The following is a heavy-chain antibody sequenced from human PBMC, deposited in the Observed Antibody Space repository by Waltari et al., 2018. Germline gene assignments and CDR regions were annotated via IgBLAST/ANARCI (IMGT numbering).Heavy chain of an antibody. V-gene: IGHV3-23*01. J-gene: IGHJ4*02. CDR3: AKDRSFMPGSWHPLDY. Sequence: EVQLLESGGGLVQPGGSLRLSCAASGFTFSSYAMTWVRQGPGKGPWWGSVISVTIATTHYADSVKGRFTISRDNSKNTLYLQMNSLRVEDTAVYYCAKDRSFMPGSWHPLDYWGQGALVTVSS. CDR1: GFTFSSYA. D-gene: IGHD6-13*01. CDR2: ISVTIATT.